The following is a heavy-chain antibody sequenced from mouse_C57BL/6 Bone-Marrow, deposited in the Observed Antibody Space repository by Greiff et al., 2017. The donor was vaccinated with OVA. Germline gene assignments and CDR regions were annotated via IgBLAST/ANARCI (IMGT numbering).Heavy chain of an antibody. CDR3: AIGEDGYMRGNYAMDY. CDR2: IHPFDSDT. CDR1: GYTFTSYW. Sequence: QVQLQQPGAELVKPGASVKVSCKASGYTFTSYWMHWVKQRPGQGLEWIGRIHPFDSDTNYNQKFKGKATLTVDKSSSAAYMQLSSLPSEDSAVYYCAIGEDGYMRGNYAMDYWGQGTSVTVSS. D-gene: IGHD2-3*01. J-gene: IGHJ4*01. V-gene: IGHV1-74*01.